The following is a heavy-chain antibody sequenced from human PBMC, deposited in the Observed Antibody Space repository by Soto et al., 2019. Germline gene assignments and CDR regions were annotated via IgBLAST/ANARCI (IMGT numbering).Heavy chain of an antibody. CDR3: ARERLAHYYYYYGMDV. D-gene: IGHD6-19*01. CDR2: ISAYNGNT. Sequence: HVQLVQSGAEVKKPGASVKVSCKASGYTFTSYGISWVRQAPGQGLEWMGWISAYNGNTNYAQKLQGRVTMTTDTSTSTAYMELRSLRSDDTAVYYCARERLAHYYYYYGMDVWGQGTTVTVAS. J-gene: IGHJ6*02. CDR1: GYTFTSYG. V-gene: IGHV1-18*01.